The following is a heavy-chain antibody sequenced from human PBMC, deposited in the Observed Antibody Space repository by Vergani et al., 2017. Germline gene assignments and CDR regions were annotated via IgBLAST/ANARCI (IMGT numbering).Heavy chain of an antibody. V-gene: IGHV3-33*01. CDR3: ARDLDFLRVSTLDY. Sequence: QVQLVESGGGVVQPGRSLRLSCAASGFPFSSYGMHWVRQAPGKGLEWVAVIWYDGSNKYYADSGKGRFTISRDNSKNTLYLQMNSLRAEDTAVYYCARDLDFLRVSTLDYWGQGTLVTGS. J-gene: IGHJ4*02. CDR1: GFPFSSYG. CDR2: IWYDGSNK. D-gene: IGHD3/OR15-3a*01.